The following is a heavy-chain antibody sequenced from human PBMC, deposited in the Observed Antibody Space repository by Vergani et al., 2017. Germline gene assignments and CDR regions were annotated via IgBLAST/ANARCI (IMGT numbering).Heavy chain of an antibody. J-gene: IGHJ4*02. Sequence: EVQLVESGGGLVQPGGSLRLSCAASGFTVSSNYMSWVRQAPGKGLEWVSVIYSGGSTYYADSVKGRFTISRDNSKNTLYLQMNSLRAEDTAVYYCAKDGSRSYYTPASYFDYWGQGTLVTVSS. V-gene: IGHV3-66*01. CDR3: AKDGSRSYYTPASYFDY. CDR2: IYSGGST. CDR1: GFTVSSNY. D-gene: IGHD3-10*01.